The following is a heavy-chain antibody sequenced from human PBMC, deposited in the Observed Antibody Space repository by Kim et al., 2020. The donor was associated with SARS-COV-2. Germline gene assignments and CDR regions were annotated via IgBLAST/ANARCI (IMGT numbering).Heavy chain of an antibody. V-gene: IGHV3-23*01. Sequence: GGSLRLSCAASGFTFTTYAMSWVRQAPGKGLEWVSAIGHTTYYADSVKGRFTISRDNSKNTLYLQMNSLRAEDTAVYYCTKVATTVTTINWCDPWDQGTL. CDR1: GFTFTTYA. D-gene: IGHD4-17*01. CDR2: IGHTT. J-gene: IGHJ5*02. CDR3: TKVATTVTTINWCDP.